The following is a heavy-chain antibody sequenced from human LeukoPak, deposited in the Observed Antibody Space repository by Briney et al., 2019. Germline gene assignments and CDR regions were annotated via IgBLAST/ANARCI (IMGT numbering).Heavy chain of an antibody. CDR3: AWSGLHAFDI. Sequence: PSETLSLTCTVSGGSVSSGGYYWSWIRQHPGKGLEWIGYIYYSGSTYYNPSLKSRVTISVDTSKNQFSLKLSSVTAADTAVYYCAWSGLHAFDIWGQGTMVTVSS. J-gene: IGHJ3*02. CDR1: GGSVSSGGYY. V-gene: IGHV4-31*03. CDR2: IYYSGST. D-gene: IGHD3-3*01.